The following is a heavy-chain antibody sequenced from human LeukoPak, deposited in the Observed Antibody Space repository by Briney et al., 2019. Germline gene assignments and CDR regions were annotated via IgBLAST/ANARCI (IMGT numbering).Heavy chain of an antibody. Sequence: SETLSLTCTVSGGSINSYWSWIRQPAGKGLEWIGRISGSGTITYNPALQSRLSISIDTSKNQFSLKLSSVTAADTAVYYCARTTEAHSWQTRYYSYYMDVWGKGTTVTVSS. CDR3: ARTTEAHSWQTRYYSYYMDV. CDR1: GGSINSY. CDR2: ISGSGTI. V-gene: IGHV4-4*07. D-gene: IGHD6-13*01. J-gene: IGHJ6*03.